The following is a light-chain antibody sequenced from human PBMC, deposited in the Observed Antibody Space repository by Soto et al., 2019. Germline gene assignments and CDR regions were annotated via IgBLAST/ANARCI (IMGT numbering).Light chain of an antibody. J-gene: IGKJ4*01. V-gene: IGKV3D-20*02. CDR1: QSVSSSY. CDR2: GAS. CDR3: MQRKEFPVT. Sequence: EIVMTQSPATLSVSPGERATLSCRASQSVSSSYLAWYQQKPGQAPRLLIYGASSRATGIPDRFSGSGSGTDFTLKISRVEAEDVGVYYCMQRKEFPVTFGGGTKVDIK.